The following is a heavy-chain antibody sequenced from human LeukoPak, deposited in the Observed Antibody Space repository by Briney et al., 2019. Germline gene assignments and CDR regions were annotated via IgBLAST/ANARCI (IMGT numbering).Heavy chain of an antibody. CDR1: GGSISSYY. Sequence: SETLTLTCTVSGGSISSYYWSWIRQPPGKGLEWIGYIYYSGSTNYNPSLKRRVTISVDTSKNQFSLKLSSVTAADTAVYYCARGRRDGYNCLDYWGQGTLVTVSS. V-gene: IGHV4-59*01. D-gene: IGHD5-24*01. J-gene: IGHJ4*02. CDR3: ARGRRDGYNCLDY. CDR2: IYYSGST.